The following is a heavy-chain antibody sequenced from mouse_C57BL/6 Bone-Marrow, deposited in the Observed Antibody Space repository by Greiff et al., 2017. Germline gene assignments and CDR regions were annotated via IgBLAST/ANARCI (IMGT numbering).Heavy chain of an antibody. Sequence: VQLQQPGAELVKPGASVKMSCKASGYTFTSYWITWVKQRPGQGLEWIGDIYPGSGSTNYNEKFKSKATLTVDTSSSTAYMQRSSLTSEDSAVYYCARPDYSNYWYFDVWGTGTTVTVSS. CDR1: GYTFTSYW. J-gene: IGHJ1*03. V-gene: IGHV1-55*01. CDR3: ARPDYSNYWYFDV. CDR2: IYPGSGST. D-gene: IGHD2-5*01.